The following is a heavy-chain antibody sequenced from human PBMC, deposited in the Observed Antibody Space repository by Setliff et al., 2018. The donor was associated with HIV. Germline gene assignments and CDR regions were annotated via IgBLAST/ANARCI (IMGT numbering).Heavy chain of an antibody. J-gene: IGHJ4*02. D-gene: IGHD4-17*01. V-gene: IGHV1-2*02. Sequence: ASVKVSCKASGYTFTSYAMNWVRQAPGQGLEWMGWVSPHGGYTSYAQKFQGRVTMTRDTSITTAYMELSRLGSDDTAVYYCATDDYGGDSFDNWGQGTLVTVSS. CDR3: ATDDYGGDSFDN. CDR2: VSPHGGYT. CDR1: GYTFTSYA.